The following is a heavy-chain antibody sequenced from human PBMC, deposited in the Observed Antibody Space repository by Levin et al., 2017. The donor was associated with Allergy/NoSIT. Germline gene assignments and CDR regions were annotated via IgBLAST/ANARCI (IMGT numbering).Heavy chain of an antibody. CDR1: GFTFSSYS. V-gene: IGHV3-21*01. CDR2: ISSSSSYI. CDR3: ARACGGDCYSFDY. D-gene: IGHD2-21*02. Sequence: TGGSLRLSCAASGFTFSSYSMNWVRQAPGKGLEWVSSISSSSSYIYYADSVKGRFTISRDNAKNSLYLQMNSLRAEDTAVYYCARACGGDCYSFDYWGQGTLVTVSS. J-gene: IGHJ4*02.